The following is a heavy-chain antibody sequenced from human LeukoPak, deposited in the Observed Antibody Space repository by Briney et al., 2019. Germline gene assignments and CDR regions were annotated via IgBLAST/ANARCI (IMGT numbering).Heavy chain of an antibody. CDR3: ARQEWELTEDAFDI. V-gene: IGHV5-51*01. Sequence: GESLNISCKGSGYSFTSYWIGWVRQMPGKGLEWMGIIYTGEFDTRYSPSFQGQVTISADKSISTAYLQWSSLKASDTAMYYCARQEWELTEDAFDIWGQGTMVTVSS. J-gene: IGHJ3*02. CDR2: IYTGEFDT. D-gene: IGHD1-26*01. CDR1: GYSFTSYW.